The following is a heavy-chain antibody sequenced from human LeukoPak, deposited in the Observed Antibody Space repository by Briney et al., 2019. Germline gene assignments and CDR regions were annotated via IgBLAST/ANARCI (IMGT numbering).Heavy chain of an antibody. CDR2: ISSNGGST. Sequence: GGSLRLSCAASGFTFSNYAMSWVRQAPGKGLEYVSAISSNGGSTHYANSVKGRFTISRDNSKNTLYLQMGSLRAEDMAVYYCARDAGYCSGGSCPTYYFDYWGQGTLVTVSS. V-gene: IGHV3-64*01. J-gene: IGHJ4*02. CDR3: ARDAGYCSGGSCPTYYFDY. CDR1: GFTFSNYA. D-gene: IGHD2-15*01.